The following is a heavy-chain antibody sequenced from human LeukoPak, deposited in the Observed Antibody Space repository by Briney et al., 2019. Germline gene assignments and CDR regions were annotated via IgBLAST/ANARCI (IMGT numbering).Heavy chain of an antibody. V-gene: IGHV3-53*01. J-gene: IGHJ2*01. CDR3: YFAL. CDR2: SYSGGSS. Sequence: SGGSLRLSCAASGFTFSSYNMNWVRQAPGKGLEWVSVSYSGGSSYYADSVKGRFTISRDNSKNTLYLQMNTLRAEDTAVYRRYFALWGRGTLVTVSS. CDR1: GFTFSSYN.